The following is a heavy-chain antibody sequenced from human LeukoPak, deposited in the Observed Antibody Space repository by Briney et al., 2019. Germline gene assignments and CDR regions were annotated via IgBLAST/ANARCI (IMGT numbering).Heavy chain of an antibody. J-gene: IGHJ6*03. CDR2: ISAYNGNT. D-gene: IGHD3-22*01. CDR1: GGTFSSYG. Sequence: ASVKVSCKASGGTFSSYGISWVRQAPGQGLECMGWISAYNGNTNYAQKLQGRVTMTTDTSTSTAYMELRSLRSDDTAVYYCARGPGGRSGYYPLEDYYYYYYMDVWGKGTTVTVSS. V-gene: IGHV1-18*01. CDR3: ARGPGGRSGYYPLEDYYYYYYMDV.